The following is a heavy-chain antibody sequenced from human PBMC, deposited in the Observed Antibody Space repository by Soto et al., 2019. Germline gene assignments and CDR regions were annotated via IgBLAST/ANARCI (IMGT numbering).Heavy chain of an antibody. CDR2: ISGSGGST. V-gene: IGHV3-23*01. CDR1: GFTFSSYA. J-gene: IGHJ3*02. D-gene: IGHD5-18*01. Sequence: GGSLRLSCAASGFTFSSYAMSWVRQAPGKGLEWVSAISGSGGSTYYADSVKGWFTISRANSKNTLYLQMNSLRAEDTAVYYCAKASGYSYGLDAFDIWGQGTMVTVSS. CDR3: AKASGYSYGLDAFDI.